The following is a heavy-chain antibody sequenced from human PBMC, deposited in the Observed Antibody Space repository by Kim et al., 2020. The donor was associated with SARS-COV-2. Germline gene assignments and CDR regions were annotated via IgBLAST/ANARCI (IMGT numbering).Heavy chain of an antibody. CDR3: ARASMLVVPAAILGTSFYYYYGMDV. Sequence: GGSLRLSCAASGFTFSSYWMHWVRQAPGKGLVWVSRINSDGSSTSYADSVKGRFTISRDNAKNTLYLQMNSLRAEDTAVYYCARASMLVVPAAILGTSFYYYYGMDVWGQGTTVTVSS. CDR1: GFTFSSYW. J-gene: IGHJ6*02. V-gene: IGHV3-74*01. D-gene: IGHD2-2*02. CDR2: INSDGSST.